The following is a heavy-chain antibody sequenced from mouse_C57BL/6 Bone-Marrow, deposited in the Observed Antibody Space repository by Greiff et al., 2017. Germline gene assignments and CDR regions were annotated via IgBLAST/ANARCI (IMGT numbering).Heavy chain of an antibody. CDR3: ALYYYGSYWYFDV. CDR2: INPSSGYT. V-gene: IGHV1-7*01. D-gene: IGHD1-1*01. J-gene: IGHJ1*03. CDR1: GYTFTSYW. Sequence: VQLQQSGAELAKPGASVKLSCKASGYTFTSYWMHWVKQRPGQGLEWIGYINPSSGYTKYNQKFKDKATLTADKSSSTAYMQLSSLTYEDSAVYYCALYYYGSYWYFDVWGTGTTVTVSS.